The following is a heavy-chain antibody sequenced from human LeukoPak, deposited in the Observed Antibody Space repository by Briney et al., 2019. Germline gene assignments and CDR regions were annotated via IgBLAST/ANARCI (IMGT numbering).Heavy chain of an antibody. Sequence: GGSLRLSCAASGFTFSDYYMSWIRQAPGKGLEWVSYISSSGSTIYYADSVKGRFTIPRDNAKNSLYLQMNSLRAEDTAVYYCARDRALYYYGSGIGYYMDVWGKGTTVTVSS. J-gene: IGHJ6*03. CDR3: ARDRALYYYGSGIGYYMDV. V-gene: IGHV3-11*04. D-gene: IGHD3-10*01. CDR2: ISSSGSTI. CDR1: GFTFSDYY.